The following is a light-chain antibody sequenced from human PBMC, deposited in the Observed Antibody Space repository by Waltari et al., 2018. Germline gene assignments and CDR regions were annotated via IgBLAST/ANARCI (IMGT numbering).Light chain of an antibody. J-gene: IGLJ3*02. CDR3: YSADSSGNHRV. V-gene: IGLV3-10*01. Sequence: SYELTQPPSVSVSPGQTARIPCPGDAFPKKYAYWYQQKSGQAPVLVIYEDSKRPSGIPERFSGSNSGTMATLTISGAQVEDEADYYCYSADSSGNHRVFGGGTKLTIL. CDR2: EDS. CDR1: AFPKKY.